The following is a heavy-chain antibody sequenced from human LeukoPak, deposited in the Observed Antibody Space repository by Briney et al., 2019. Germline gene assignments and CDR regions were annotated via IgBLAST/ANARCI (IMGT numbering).Heavy chain of an antibody. CDR3: ARGYRVVSWSYYYGMDV. CDR1: GGSFSGYY. D-gene: IGHD3-3*01. J-gene: IGHJ6*02. V-gene: IGHV4-34*01. CDR2: INHSGST. Sequence: PSETLSLTCAVYGGSFSGYYWSWIRQPPGKGLEWIGEINHSGSTNYNPSLKSRVTISVDTSKNQFSLKLSSVTAADTAVYYCARGYRVVSWSYYYGMDVWGQGTTVTVSS.